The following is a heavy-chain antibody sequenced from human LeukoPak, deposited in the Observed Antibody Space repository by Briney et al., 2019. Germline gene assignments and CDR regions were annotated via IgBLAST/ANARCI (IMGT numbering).Heavy chain of an antibody. J-gene: IGHJ5*02. CDR1: GGSISSSSYY. Sequence: SETLSITCTVSGGSISSSSYYWGWIRQPPGKGLEWIGSISNRGSPYYNPSLKSRVTMSADTPNNQFSLRLSSVTAADTAVYYCARDGGFYYTASPNSWFDPWGQGTLVTVSS. CDR3: ARDGGFYYTASPNSWFDP. CDR2: ISNRGSP. D-gene: IGHD1-26*01. V-gene: IGHV4-39*07.